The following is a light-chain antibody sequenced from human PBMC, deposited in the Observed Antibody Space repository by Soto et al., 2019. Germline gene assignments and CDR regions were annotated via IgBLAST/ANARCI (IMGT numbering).Light chain of an antibody. CDR3: QQYNNWPPYT. J-gene: IGKJ2*01. CDR2: GVS. Sequence: EIVMTQSPATLSVSPGERATLSCRASQRLSSNLAWYQQKPGQAPRLLIYGVSTRATGIPARFSGSGSGTEFTLTISSLQSEDFAVYHCQQYNNWPPYTFGQGTKLEIK. CDR1: QRLSSN. V-gene: IGKV3-15*01.